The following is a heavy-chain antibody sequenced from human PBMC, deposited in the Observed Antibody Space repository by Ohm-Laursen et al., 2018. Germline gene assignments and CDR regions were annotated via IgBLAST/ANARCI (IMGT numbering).Heavy chain of an antibody. CDR1: GFTFSSYA. D-gene: IGHD3-22*01. J-gene: IGHJ4*02. Sequence: GSLRLSCAASGFTFSSYAMSWVRQAPGKGLEWVSGITSGAKTYYADSVKGRFTISRDNSKNTLYLQMNSLRAEDTAVYYCAKAVTMIVVGLDYWGQGTLVTVSS. CDR3: AKAVTMIVVGLDY. V-gene: IGHV3-23*01. CDR2: ITSGAKT.